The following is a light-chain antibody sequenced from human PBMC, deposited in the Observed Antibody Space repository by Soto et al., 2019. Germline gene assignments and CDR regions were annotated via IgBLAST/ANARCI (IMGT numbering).Light chain of an antibody. CDR1: QNIGTY. J-gene: IGKJ3*01. V-gene: IGKV3-11*01. CDR2: DAS. CDR3: LQRSAWPLT. Sequence: EIVLTQSPATLSLSAGERATLSCRASQNIGTYLDWYQQKPGQSPRLLIFDASSRATGTPARFSGSGSGTDFTLTISRLEPEDFALYHCLQRSAWPLTFGPGTKVDLK.